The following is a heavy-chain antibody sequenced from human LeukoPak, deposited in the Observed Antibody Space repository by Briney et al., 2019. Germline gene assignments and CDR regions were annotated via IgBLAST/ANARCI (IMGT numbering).Heavy chain of an antibody. D-gene: IGHD6-13*01. Sequence: SETLSLTCTVSGGSISSSSYYWGWIRQPPGKGLEWIGSIYYSGSTYYNPSLKSRVTVSVDTSKNQFSLKLSSVTAADTAVYYCARTTEAHSWRTRYYDYYMDVWGKGTTVTVSS. V-gene: IGHV4-39*07. J-gene: IGHJ6*03. CDR2: IYYSGST. CDR3: ARTTEAHSWRTRYYDYYMDV. CDR1: GGSISSSSYY.